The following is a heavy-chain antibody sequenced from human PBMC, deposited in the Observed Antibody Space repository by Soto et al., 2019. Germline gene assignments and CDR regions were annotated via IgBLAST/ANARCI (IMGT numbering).Heavy chain of an antibody. J-gene: IGHJ4*02. Sequence: GGSLRLSCAASGFTFSSYSMNWVRQAPGKGLEWVSSISSSSSYIYYADSVKGRFTISRDNAKNSLYLQMNSLRAEDTAVYYCARDRSYYDILTGYYTFDYWGQGTLVTVSS. CDR1: GFTFSSYS. V-gene: IGHV3-21*01. CDR2: ISSSSSYI. CDR3: ARDRSYYDILTGYYTFDY. D-gene: IGHD3-9*01.